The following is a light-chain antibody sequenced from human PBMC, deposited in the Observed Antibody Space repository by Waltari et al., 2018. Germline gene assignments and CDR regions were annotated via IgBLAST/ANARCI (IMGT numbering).Light chain of an antibody. CDR3: QAWDVAIVV. J-gene: IGLJ2*01. CDR1: NLDNTF. Sequence: YELSQPPSLSVSPGQTATITCSGENLDNTFVHWYQQRPGQPPILVISKDADRPSGLPERFSGTNSGNTATLTISGTQVVDEADYYCQAWDVAIVVFGGGTKLTVL. CDR2: KDA. V-gene: IGLV3-1*01.